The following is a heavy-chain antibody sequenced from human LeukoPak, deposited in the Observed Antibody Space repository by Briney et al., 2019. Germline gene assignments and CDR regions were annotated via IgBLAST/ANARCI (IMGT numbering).Heavy chain of an antibody. J-gene: IGHJ6*03. V-gene: IGHV4-59*02. CDR1: GGSVSSYY. CDR2: VYYSGST. Sequence: SETLSLTCTVSGGSVSSYYWSWIRQPPGKGLEWIGYVYYSGSTNYNPSLKSRVTISVDTSKNQFSLKLSSVTAADTAVYYCARVPQYYYYYMDVWGKGTTVTVSS. CDR3: ARVPQYYYYYMDV.